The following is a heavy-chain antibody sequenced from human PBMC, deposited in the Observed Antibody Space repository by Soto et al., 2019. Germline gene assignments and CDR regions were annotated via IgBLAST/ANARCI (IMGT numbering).Heavy chain of an antibody. J-gene: IGHJ4*02. CDR1: GFTFDDYA. CDR3: AKGPLSMIVGFLFDY. V-gene: IGHV3-9*03. Sequence: PGGSLRLSCAASGFTFDDYAMHWVRQAPGKGLEWVSGISWNSGSIGYADSVKGRFTISRDNAKNSLYLQMNSLRAEDMALYYCAKGPLSMIVGFLFDYWGQGTLVTVSS. D-gene: IGHD1-26*01. CDR2: ISWNSGSI.